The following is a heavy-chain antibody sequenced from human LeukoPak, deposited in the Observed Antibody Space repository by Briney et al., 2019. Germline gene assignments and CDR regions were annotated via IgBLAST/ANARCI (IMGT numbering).Heavy chain of an antibody. J-gene: IGHJ3*02. CDR2: IIPILGVA. V-gene: IGHV1-69*04. CDR1: GYTFTSYA. Sequence: SVKVSCKASGYTFTSYAISWVRQAPGQGLEWMGRIIPILGVANYAQKFQGRVTITADKSTSTAYMELSSLRSDDTAVYYCARDRFCSSTSCYAGADDAFDIWGQGTMVTVSS. CDR3: ARDRFCSSTSCYAGADDAFDI. D-gene: IGHD2-2*01.